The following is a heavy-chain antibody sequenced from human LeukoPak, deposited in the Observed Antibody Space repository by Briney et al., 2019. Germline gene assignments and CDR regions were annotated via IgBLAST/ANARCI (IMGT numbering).Heavy chain of an antibody. CDR1: GYTFTGYY. J-gene: IGHJ4*02. CDR3: ARDVTYYDFWSGYYHFDY. Sequence: ASVKVSCKASGYTFTGYYMHWVRQAPGQGLEWMGWINPNSGGTNYAQKFQGRVTMTRDTSISTAYMELSRLRSDDTAVYYCARDVTYYDFWSGYYHFDYWGQGTLVTVSS. CDR2: INPNSGGT. D-gene: IGHD3-3*01. V-gene: IGHV1-2*02.